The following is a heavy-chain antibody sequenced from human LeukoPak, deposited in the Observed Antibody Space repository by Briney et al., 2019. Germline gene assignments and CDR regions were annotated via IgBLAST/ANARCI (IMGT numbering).Heavy chain of an antibody. V-gene: IGHV1-2*02. D-gene: IGHD3-22*01. J-gene: IGHJ5*02. CDR1: GYTFTGYY. CDR3: ARDPYYYVSSGSFDP. Sequence: GASVKVSCKASGYTFTGYYMHWVRQAPGQGLEWMGWINPNSGGTNYAQKFQGRVTMTRDTSISTAYMELSRLRSDDTAVYYCARDPYYYVSSGSFDPWGQGTLVTVSS. CDR2: INPNSGGT.